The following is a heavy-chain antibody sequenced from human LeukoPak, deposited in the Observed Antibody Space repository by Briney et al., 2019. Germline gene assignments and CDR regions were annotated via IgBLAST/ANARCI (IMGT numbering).Heavy chain of an antibody. J-gene: IGHJ4*02. CDR3: AKDGITIFGVVIKNPEPFDY. CDR1: GFTFSSYA. CDR2: ISGSGGST. D-gene: IGHD3-3*01. V-gene: IGHV3-23*01. Sequence: GGSLRLSCAASGFTFSSYAMSWVRQAPGKGLEWVSAISGSGGSTYYADSVKGRFTISRDNSKNTLYLQMNSLRAEDTAVYYCAKDGITIFGVVIKNPEPFDYWGQGTLVTVTS.